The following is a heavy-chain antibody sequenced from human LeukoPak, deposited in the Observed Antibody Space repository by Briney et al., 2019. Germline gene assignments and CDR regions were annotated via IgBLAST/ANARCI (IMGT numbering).Heavy chain of an antibody. Sequence: ASVKVSCKASGYTFTGYYMHWVRQAPGQGLEWMGWINPNGGGTNYAQKFQGRVTMTRDTSISTAYMELSRLRSDDTAVYYCARVVSRYCSSTSCPFDYWGQGTLVTVSS. CDR1: GYTFTGYY. CDR3: ARVVSRYCSSTSCPFDY. CDR2: INPNGGGT. V-gene: IGHV1-2*02. D-gene: IGHD2-2*01. J-gene: IGHJ4*02.